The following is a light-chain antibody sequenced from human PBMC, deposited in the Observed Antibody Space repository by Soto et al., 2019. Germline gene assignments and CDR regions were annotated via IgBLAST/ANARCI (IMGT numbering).Light chain of an antibody. V-gene: IGKV1-39*01. J-gene: IGKJ3*01. CDR3: QQSYSTLFN. Sequence: DIQMTQSPSSLSASVGDRVTITCRSSQTITRSLNWYQQRPVKAPRLIIYAASSLQSGVSSRFSGSGSGTDFTRTISDLQPEEFATYYCQQSYSTLFNFGPGTKVDVK. CDR2: AAS. CDR1: QTITRS.